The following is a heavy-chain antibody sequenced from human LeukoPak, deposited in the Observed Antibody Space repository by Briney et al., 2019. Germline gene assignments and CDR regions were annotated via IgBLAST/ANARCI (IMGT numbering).Heavy chain of an antibody. D-gene: IGHD2-15*01. CDR3: AWVVAAIPYYGMDV. CDR1: GFPFSSHG. CDR2: ISSGSDYT. V-gene: IGHV3-23*01. J-gene: IGHJ6*02. Sequence: GGSLRLSCAASGFPFSSHGMSWVRQAPGKGPEWVSSISSGSDYTFYADSVRGRFTIFRDNSKNTLYLQMNSLRAEDTAVYYCAWVVAAIPYYGMDVWGQGTTVTVSS.